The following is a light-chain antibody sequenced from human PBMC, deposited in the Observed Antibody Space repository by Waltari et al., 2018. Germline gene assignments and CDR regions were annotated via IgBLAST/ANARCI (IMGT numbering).Light chain of an antibody. CDR3: QQYDGAVVT. Sequence: IVLTQSPGTLSLSPGERATLSCRASQSVSIISLAWYQQNAGQAPRLLIYSASNRAPGIPDRFSGSGSGTDFALTISSLESEDSAMYYCQQYDGAVVTFGGGTKVEIK. CDR2: SAS. V-gene: IGKV3-20*01. J-gene: IGKJ4*01. CDR1: QSVSIIS.